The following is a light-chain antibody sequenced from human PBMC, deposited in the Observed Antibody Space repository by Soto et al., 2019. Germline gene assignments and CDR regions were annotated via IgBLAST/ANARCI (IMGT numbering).Light chain of an antibody. V-gene: IGKV1-39*01. CDR1: QSISRN. CDR3: QQRHSSPLS. CDR2: TAS. J-gene: IGKJ4*01. Sequence: DIQMTQSPSSLSASVGDRVTITCQASQSISRNLNWYQQKPGKAPELLIYTASNLQSGVPSRFSGSGSGTDFALTISSLQPEDSAVYYCQQRHSSPLSFGGGTKVDIK.